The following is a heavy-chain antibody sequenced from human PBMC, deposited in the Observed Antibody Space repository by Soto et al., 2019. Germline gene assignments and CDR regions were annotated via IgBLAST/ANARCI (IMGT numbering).Heavy chain of an antibody. D-gene: IGHD4-17*01. J-gene: IGHJ4*02. CDR2: INPSGGST. CDR3: AMDLPRPTVTTIQYFEY. CDR1: GYTFTSYY. V-gene: IGHV1-46*03. Sequence: ASVKVSCKASGYTFTSYYMHWVRQAPGQGLEWMGIINPSGGSTSYAQKFQGRVTMTRDTSTSTVYMELGSLRSEDTAVYYCAMDLPRPTVTTIQYFEYWGQGTLVTVSS.